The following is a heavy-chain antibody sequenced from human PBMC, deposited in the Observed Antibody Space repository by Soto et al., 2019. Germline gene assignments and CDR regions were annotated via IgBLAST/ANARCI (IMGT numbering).Heavy chain of an antibody. Sequence: GGSLRLSCAASAFTFTSYAMSWVRQVPGKGLEWVSKISSSGDSTYHADSVEGRFTISRDNSKNTLYLQMSSLRVGDTAIYYCATDMIRGVIGGSYFDYWGQGTLVTVSS. CDR2: ISSSGDST. CDR3: ATDMIRGVIGGSYFDY. J-gene: IGHJ4*02. V-gene: IGHV3-23*01. D-gene: IGHD3-10*01. CDR1: AFTFTSYA.